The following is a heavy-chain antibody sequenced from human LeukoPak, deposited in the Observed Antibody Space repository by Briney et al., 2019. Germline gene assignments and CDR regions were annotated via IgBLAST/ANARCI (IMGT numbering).Heavy chain of an antibody. CDR1: GYSFTRYA. Sequence: ASVKVSCKASGYSFTRYAMNWVRQAPGQGLEWMGWINTNTGDPTYAQGLTGRFVFSLDTSVSTAYLQISSLKAEDTAVYYCARGPDYDFWSGYLLGYWGQGTLVTASS. D-gene: IGHD3-3*01. CDR3: ARGPDYDFWSGYLLGY. V-gene: IGHV7-4-1*02. J-gene: IGHJ4*02. CDR2: INTNTGDP.